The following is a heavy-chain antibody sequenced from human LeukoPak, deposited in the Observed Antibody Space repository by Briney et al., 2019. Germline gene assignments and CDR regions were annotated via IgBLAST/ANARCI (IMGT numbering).Heavy chain of an antibody. CDR2: INPNSGGT. V-gene: IGHV1-2*02. CDR1: GYTFTGYY. J-gene: IGHJ4*02. Sequence: GASVKVSCKASGYTFTGYYMHWVRQAPGQGLEWMGWINPNSGGTNYAQKFQGRVTMTRDTSISAAYMELSRLRSDDTAVYYCAREFADTMIVETWGQGTLVTVSS. D-gene: IGHD3-22*01. CDR3: AREFADTMIVET.